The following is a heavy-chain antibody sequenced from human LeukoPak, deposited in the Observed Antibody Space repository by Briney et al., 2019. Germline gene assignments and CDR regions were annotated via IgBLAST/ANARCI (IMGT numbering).Heavy chain of an antibody. CDR3: AVTALDNWFDH. J-gene: IGHJ5*02. D-gene: IGHD2-21*02. V-gene: IGHV5-51*01. CDR2: IFPGDSDT. CDR1: GYNFTKFW. Sequence: GESLKISCKGSGYNFTKFWLGWVRQMPGKGLEWMGIIFPGDSDTKYSPSFEGQVTISADKSLSTAYLQWTSLNVSDTAMYYCAVTALDNWFDHWGQGTLVTVSS.